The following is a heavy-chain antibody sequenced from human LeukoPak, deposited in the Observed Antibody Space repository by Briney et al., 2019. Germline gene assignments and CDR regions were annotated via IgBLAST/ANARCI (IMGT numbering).Heavy chain of an antibody. CDR1: GHTLTELS. CDR3: ATLLRFSAGPYYFDY. D-gene: IGHD6-13*01. CDR2: FDPEDGET. Sequence: ASVKVSCKVSGHTLTELSMHWVRQAPGKGLEWMGGFDPEDGETIYAQKFQGRVTMTEDTSTDTAYMELSSLRSEDTAVYYCATLLRFSAGPYYFDYWGQGTLVTVSS. J-gene: IGHJ4*02. V-gene: IGHV1-24*01.